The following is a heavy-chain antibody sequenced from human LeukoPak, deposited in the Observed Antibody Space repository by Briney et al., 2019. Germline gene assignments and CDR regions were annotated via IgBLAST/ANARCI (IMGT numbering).Heavy chain of an antibody. D-gene: IGHD3-22*01. V-gene: IGHV3-7*03. CDR3: ARAYYYDTSGYYFDY. CDR1: GFTFSSYW. Sequence: GGSLRLSCAASGFTFSSYWMSWVRQAPGKGLEWVANIKQDGSEKYYVDSVKGRSTISIDNAKNSLYLQMNSLRAEDTAVYYCARAYYYDTSGYYFDYWGQGTLVTVSS. J-gene: IGHJ4*02. CDR2: IKQDGSEK.